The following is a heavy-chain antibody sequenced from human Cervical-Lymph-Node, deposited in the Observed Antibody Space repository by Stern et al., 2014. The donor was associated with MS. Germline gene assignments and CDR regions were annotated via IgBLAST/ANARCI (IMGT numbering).Heavy chain of an antibody. D-gene: IGHD2/OR15-2a*01. J-gene: IGHJ4*02. CDR2: IWYDGTNK. CDR1: GFTFSSYV. CDR3: ATLGHSNLDY. Sequence: VHLVESGGGVVQPGTSLRLSCSASGFTFSSYVIHWVRQAPGKGLEWVALIWYDGTNKFYADSVKGRFTISRDNSKSTLYLQMNSLRTEDTAVYYCATLGHSNLDYWGRGTLVTVSS. V-gene: IGHV3-33*08.